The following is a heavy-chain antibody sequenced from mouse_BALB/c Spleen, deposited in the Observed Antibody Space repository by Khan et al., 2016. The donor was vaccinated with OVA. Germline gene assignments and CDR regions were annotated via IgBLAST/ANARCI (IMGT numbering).Heavy chain of an antibody. CDR3: ARKNYSYDRYFDV. CDR2: INTYTGEP. D-gene: IGHD2-12*01. V-gene: IGHV9-3-1*01. CDR1: GYTFTSYG. J-gene: IGHJ1*01. Sequence: IPLVQSGPELKKPGETVKISCKASGYTFTSYGMNWVKQAPGKGLKWMGWINTYTGEPTYADDFKGRFAFSLETSASTAYLQINNLKNEDTAAYFCARKNYSYDRYFDVWGAGTTVTVSS.